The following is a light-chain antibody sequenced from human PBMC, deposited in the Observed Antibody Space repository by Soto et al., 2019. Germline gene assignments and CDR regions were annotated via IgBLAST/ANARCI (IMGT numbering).Light chain of an antibody. J-gene: IGKJ5*01. CDR3: QQRSNLIT. Sequence: ENVLTQSPAPLSLSPGGRAHLPCRPSQSVSSYLAWYQQKPGQAPRLLIYDASNRATGIPARFSGSGSGTDFTLTISSLEPEDFAVYYCQQRSNLITFGQGTRLEIK. V-gene: IGKV3-11*01. CDR1: QSVSSY. CDR2: DAS.